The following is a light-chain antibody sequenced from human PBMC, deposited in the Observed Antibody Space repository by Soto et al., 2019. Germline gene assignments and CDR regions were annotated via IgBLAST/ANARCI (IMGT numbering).Light chain of an antibody. CDR1: QTVTSN. V-gene: IGKV3-20*01. CDR3: QQYGDSPLT. J-gene: IGKJ1*01. CDR2: DAT. Sequence: DIVMTQSPGTLSSSPGERATLSCRASQTVTSNLDWYQQKPGQAPRLLISDATDRAPSIPDRFSGSGSGTDFTLTINRLVPDDFAVYYCQQYGDSPLTFGQGTKVEIK.